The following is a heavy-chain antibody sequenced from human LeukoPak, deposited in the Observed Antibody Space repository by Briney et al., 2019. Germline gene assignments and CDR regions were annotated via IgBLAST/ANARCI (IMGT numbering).Heavy chain of an antibody. CDR2: IYYSGRT. CDR3: ARRRHDVTAVFDETGVFGP. J-gene: IGHJ5*02. CDR1: GGSVSSSSYD. Sequence: SETLSLTCTVSGGSVSSSSYDWGWVRQPPRKGLEWIGNIYYSGRTYYNPSLRGRVIISIDTSKSQFSLKVTSVTAAEMEVYYCARRRHDVTAVFDETGVFGPWVQGILVTVCS. D-gene: IGHD5-18*01. V-gene: IGHV4-39*01.